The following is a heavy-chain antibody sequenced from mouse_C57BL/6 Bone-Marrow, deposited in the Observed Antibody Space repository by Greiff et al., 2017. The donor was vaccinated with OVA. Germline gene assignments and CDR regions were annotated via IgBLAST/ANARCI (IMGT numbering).Heavy chain of an antibody. V-gene: IGHV5-17*01. CDR3: AKGYDYPAMDY. CDR1: GFTFSDYG. CDR2: ISSGSSTI. J-gene: IGHJ4*01. Sequence: EVQVVESGGGLVKPGGSLKLSCAASGFTFSDYGMHWVRQAPEKGLEWVAYISSGSSTIYYADTVKGRFTISRDNAKNTLFLQMTSLRSEDTAMYYCAKGYDYPAMDYWGQGTSVTVSS.